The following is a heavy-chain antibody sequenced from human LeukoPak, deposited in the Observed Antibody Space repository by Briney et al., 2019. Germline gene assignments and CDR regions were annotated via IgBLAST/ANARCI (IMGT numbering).Heavy chain of an antibody. J-gene: IGHJ5*02. CDR3: ARGPANWLGP. V-gene: IGHV1-2*02. Sequence: ASVRVSCKASGYTFTGYYIYWVRQAPGQGLEWMGWINPTSGGTKYAQKFQGRVTMTRDTSISTAYMELSRLRSDDTAVYYCARGPANWLGPWGQGTLVAVSS. CDR2: INPTSGGT. CDR1: GYTFTGYY.